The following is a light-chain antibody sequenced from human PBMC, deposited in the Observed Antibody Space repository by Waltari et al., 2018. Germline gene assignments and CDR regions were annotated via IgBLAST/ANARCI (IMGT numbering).Light chain of an antibody. CDR2: EVS. CDR3: MQALEFPLT. CDR1: QSLLDSEDGETY. V-gene: IGKV2-40*01. J-gene: IGKJ3*01. Sequence: DIVMTQTPLPLHVSLGEPASISCRSSQSLLDSEDGETYLEWYLQKPGQSPQLLIYEVSNRASGVPGRFTGSGSDTDFTLKINRVEAEDVGVYYCMQALEFPLTFGPGTKLNIK.